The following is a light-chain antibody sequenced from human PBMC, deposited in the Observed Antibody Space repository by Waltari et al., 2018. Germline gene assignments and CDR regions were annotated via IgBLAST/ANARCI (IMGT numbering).Light chain of an antibody. CDR3: MQALQIPWT. V-gene: IGKV2-28*01. CDR1: QSLLHSNGYNY. J-gene: IGKJ1*01. CDR2: FGS. Sequence: DTVMTQSPLSLPVTPGEPASISCRSSQSLLHSNGYNYLDWYLQKPGQAPQVLIYFGSNRACGVPERFSGSGSGTDFTLKISRVEAEDVGVYYCMQALQIPWTFGQGTKVEIK.